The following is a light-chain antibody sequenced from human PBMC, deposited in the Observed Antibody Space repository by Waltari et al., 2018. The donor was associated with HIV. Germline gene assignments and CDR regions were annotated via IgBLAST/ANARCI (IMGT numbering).Light chain of an antibody. Sequence: QSVLTQPPSVSATPGQRVTISCSGRTSNIGYNLVSWYQHIPGTAPKLLIYDDTERPSGIPDRFSGSRSGTSATLGITGLQTGDDADYYCATWDSSLNALLFGGGTKLTAL. CDR2: DDT. CDR1: TSNIGYNL. J-gene: IGLJ2*01. V-gene: IGLV1-51*01. CDR3: ATWDSSLNALL.